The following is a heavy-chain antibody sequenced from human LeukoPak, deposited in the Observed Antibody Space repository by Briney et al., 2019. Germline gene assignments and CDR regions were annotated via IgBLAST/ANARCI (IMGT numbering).Heavy chain of an antibody. Sequence: PSETLSLTCAVSGGSISSSNWWSWVRQPPGKGLEWIGEIYHSGSTNYNPSLKSRVTISVDKSKNQFSLKLSSVTAADTAVYYCARVVRQQLPHKLDYYYGMDVWGKGTTVTVS. CDR1: GGSISSSNW. J-gene: IGHJ6*04. CDR3: ARVVRQQLPHKLDYYYGMDV. CDR2: IYHSGST. D-gene: IGHD6-13*01. V-gene: IGHV4-4*02.